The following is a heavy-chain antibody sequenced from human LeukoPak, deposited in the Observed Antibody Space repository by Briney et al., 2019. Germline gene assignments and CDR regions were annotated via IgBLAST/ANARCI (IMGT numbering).Heavy chain of an antibody. CDR1: GYTFTSYD. J-gene: IGHJ4*02. CDR2: IIPIFGTA. CDR3: ARAAPSGSYSFDY. D-gene: IGHD3-10*01. V-gene: IGHV1-69*05. Sequence: SVKVSCKASGYTFTSYDINWVRQAPGQGLEWMGGIIPIFGTANYAQKFQGRVTITTDESTSTAYMELSSLRSEDTAVYYCARAAPSGSYSFDYWGQGTLVTVSS.